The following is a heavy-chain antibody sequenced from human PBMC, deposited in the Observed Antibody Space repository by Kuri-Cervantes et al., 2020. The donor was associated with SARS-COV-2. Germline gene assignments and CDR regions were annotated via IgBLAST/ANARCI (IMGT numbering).Heavy chain of an antibody. CDR1: GFTFSSYS. V-gene: IGHV3-48*02. CDR3: ARDINLEEGSYAYYYYGMDV. CDR2: ISSSSSTI. Sequence: GESLKISCAASGFTFSSYSMNWVRQAPGKGLEWVSYISSSSSTIYYADSVKGRFTISRDNAKNSLYLQMNSLRDEDTAVYYCARDINLEEGSYAYYYYGMDVWGQGTTVTVSS. D-gene: IGHD1-26*01. J-gene: IGHJ6*02.